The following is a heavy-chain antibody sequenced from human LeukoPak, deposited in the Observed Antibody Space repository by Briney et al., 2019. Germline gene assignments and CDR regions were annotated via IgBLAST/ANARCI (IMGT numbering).Heavy chain of an antibody. CDR3: ARPSNEGQWLVGQGVDY. CDR2: IKEDGSEK. V-gene: IGHV3-7*01. J-gene: IGHJ4*02. CDR1: GFTFSNYW. Sequence: GGSLRLSCAASGFTFSNYWMSWVRQAPGKGLEWVANIKEDGSEKYYVDSVKGRFTISRDNAKNSLSLQVNSLRAEDTAVYYCARPSNEGQWLVGQGVDYWGQGTLVTVSS. D-gene: IGHD6-19*01.